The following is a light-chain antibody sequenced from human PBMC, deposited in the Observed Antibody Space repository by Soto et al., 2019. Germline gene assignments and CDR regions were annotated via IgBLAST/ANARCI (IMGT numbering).Light chain of an antibody. CDR1: HSVSNSY. Sequence: ETVLTQSPGTLSLSPGERATLSCRASHSVSNSYLAWYQQKPGQAPRLLIYGASSRATGIPDRFSGSGSGTDFTXTXXRXXXEDXXXXXXXXXXXXPXXTFGQGTKLEIK. CDR3: XXXXXXPXXT. V-gene: IGKV3-20*01. J-gene: IGKJ2*01. CDR2: GAS.